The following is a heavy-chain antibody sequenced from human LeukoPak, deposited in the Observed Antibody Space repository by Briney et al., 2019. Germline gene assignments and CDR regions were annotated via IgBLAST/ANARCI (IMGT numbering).Heavy chain of an antibody. CDR3: ARDAIVRDYSNSDY. Sequence: GASVKVSCKASGYTFTGYYIHWVRQAPGQGLAWMGWINPNSGGTNYAQKFQGRVTMTRDTSISTAYMELSRLTSDDTAVYYCARDAIVRDYSNSDYWGQGTLVTVSS. J-gene: IGHJ4*02. CDR1: GYTFTGYY. V-gene: IGHV1-2*02. CDR2: INPNSGGT. D-gene: IGHD4-11*01.